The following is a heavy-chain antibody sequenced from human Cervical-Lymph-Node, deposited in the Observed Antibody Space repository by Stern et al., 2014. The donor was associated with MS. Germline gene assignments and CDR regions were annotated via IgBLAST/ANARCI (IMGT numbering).Heavy chain of an antibody. Sequence: QVQLVESGAEVTKPGSSVKVSCKASGGTFSKFPSSWVRQAPGLGLEWMGGIFSVFGTPTYAQEFRGRVTITADVSTSTVYMELSSLRSDDTAVYYCALSSETSDRWYSLGYDLWGQGTLVTVSS. D-gene: IGHD6-13*01. CDR2: IFSVFGTP. J-gene: IGHJ5*02. CDR1: GGTFSKFP. CDR3: ALSSETSDRWYSLGYDL. V-gene: IGHV1-69*01.